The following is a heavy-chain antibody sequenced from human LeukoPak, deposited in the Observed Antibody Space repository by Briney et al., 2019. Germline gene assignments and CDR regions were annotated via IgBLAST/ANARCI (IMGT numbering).Heavy chain of an antibody. CDR1: GFTVSSNY. CDR2: IYSGGNT. Sequence: GGSLRLSCEASGFTVSSNYMSWVRQAPGKGLEWVSFIYSGGNTYYADSVKGRFTISRDNSKNTLYLQMNSLRAEDTAVYYCARSFNGAYFDYWGQGTLVTVSS. J-gene: IGHJ4*02. V-gene: IGHV3-53*01. D-gene: IGHD3-10*01. CDR3: ARSFNGAYFDY.